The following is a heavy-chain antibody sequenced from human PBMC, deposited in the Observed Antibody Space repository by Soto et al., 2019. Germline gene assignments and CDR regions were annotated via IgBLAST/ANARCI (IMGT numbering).Heavy chain of an antibody. CDR3: ARATKTASGQWYFDL. Sequence: QAQLRESGPGLVKPSETLSLTCTVFSDSIDSSDWWNWVRQSPGRGLEWIGEISHGGNTNYNPSLMSRVAISVDMSKNHFSLNVNSVTAADTAIYYCARATKTASGQWYFDLWGRGTLVTVSS. CDR2: ISHGGNT. J-gene: IGHJ2*01. CDR1: SDSIDSSDW. D-gene: IGHD6-19*01. V-gene: IGHV4-4*02.